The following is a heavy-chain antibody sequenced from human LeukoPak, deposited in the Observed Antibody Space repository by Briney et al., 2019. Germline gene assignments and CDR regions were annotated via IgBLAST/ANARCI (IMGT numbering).Heavy chain of an antibody. CDR1: GYSFTDYY. D-gene: IGHD2-21*01. V-gene: IGHV1-2*02. Sequence: ASVKVSCKTSGYSFTDYYMHWVRQSPGQGLEWMGRINPNSGGTSSAQKFQGRVTMTRDTSITTVYMEVSWLTSDDTAIYYCARADRLHGGPYLIGPWGQGTLVTVSS. CDR2: INPNSGGT. J-gene: IGHJ5*02. CDR3: ARADRLHGGPYLIGP.